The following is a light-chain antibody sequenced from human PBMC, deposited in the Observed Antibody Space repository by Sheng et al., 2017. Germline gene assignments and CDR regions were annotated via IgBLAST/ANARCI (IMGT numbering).Light chain of an antibody. CDR2: KAS. Sequence: DIQMTQSPSTLSASVGDRLTITCRASQSIGSWLAWYQQKPGKAPELLIYKASNLESGVPSRFSGSGSGTEFTLTVSSLQSDDFVSYYCQQYESFPLTFGGGTKVEIK. V-gene: IGKV1-5*03. CDR1: QSIGSW. J-gene: IGKJ4*01. CDR3: QQYESFPLT.